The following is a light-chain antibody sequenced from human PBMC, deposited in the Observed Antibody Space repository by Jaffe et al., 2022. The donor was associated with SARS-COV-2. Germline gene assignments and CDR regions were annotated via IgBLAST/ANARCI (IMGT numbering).Light chain of an antibody. V-gene: IGLV2-14*03. CDR3: CSYTLSNTPL. J-gene: IGLJ1*01. Sequence: QSALTQPASVSGSPGQSIAISCTGTSSDVGAYDYVSWYQHHPGKAPKLIIYYVTDRPSGVSNRFSGSKSGNTASLTISGLQAEDEADYHCCSYTLSNTPLFGTGTKVTVL. CDR2: YVT. CDR1: SSDVGAYDY.